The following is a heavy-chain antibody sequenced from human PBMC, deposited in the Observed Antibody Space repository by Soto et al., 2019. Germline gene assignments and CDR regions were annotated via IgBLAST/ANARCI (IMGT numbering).Heavy chain of an antibody. CDR2: INHSGST. V-gene: IGHV4-34*01. D-gene: IGHD3-16*01. CDR3: ARMHHLFGYYYYGMDV. CDR1: GGSFSGYY. Sequence: SETLSLTCAVYGGSFSGYYWSWIRQPPGKGLEWIGEINHSGSTNYNPSLKSRVTISVDTSKHQFSLKLSSVTAADTAVYYCARMHHLFGYYYYGMDVWGQGTTVTVSS. J-gene: IGHJ6*02.